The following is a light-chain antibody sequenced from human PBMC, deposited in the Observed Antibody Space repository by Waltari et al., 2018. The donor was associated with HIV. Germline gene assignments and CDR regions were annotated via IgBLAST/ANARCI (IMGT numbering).Light chain of an antibody. V-gene: IGLV1-47*01. Sequence: QSVLTQPPSASGTPGQRVAISCSGSSSNIGSNYVYWYQQLPGTAPKVLIYRSNLRPSGLPDRFSGPKSGTSSSLAISALRSEDEADYYCATWDDSLSGPVFGGRTKLTVL. CDR2: RSN. CDR3: ATWDDSLSGPV. J-gene: IGLJ3*02. CDR1: SSNIGSNY.